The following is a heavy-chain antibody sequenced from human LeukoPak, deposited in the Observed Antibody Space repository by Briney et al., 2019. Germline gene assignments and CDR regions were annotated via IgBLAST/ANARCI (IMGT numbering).Heavy chain of an antibody. Sequence: GGSLRLSCVASGFTFRSYAMSWVRQAPGKGLEWVAGISGTGGYRYYGDSVKGRVTTSRDTTPSEPYLQMNSLRAEGTAVYYCRRMVYARELDNWGQGTLVTVSS. CDR1: GFTFRSYA. CDR2: ISGTGGYR. D-gene: IGHD2-8*01. J-gene: IGHJ4*01. CDR3: RRMVYARELDN. V-gene: IGHV3-23*01.